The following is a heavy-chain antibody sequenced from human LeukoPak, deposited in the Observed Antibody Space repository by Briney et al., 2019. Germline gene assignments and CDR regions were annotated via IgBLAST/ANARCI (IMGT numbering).Heavy chain of an antibody. Sequence: SETLSLTCTVSGGSISSSSYYWGWIRQPPGKGLEWIGSIYYSGSTYYNPSLKSRVTISVDTSENQFSLKLSSVTAADTAVYYCASARGYYYDSSGYSLGDDAFDIWGQGTMVTVSS. J-gene: IGHJ3*02. D-gene: IGHD3-22*01. CDR3: ASARGYYYDSSGYSLGDDAFDI. CDR1: GGSISSSSYY. V-gene: IGHV4-39*07. CDR2: IYYSGST.